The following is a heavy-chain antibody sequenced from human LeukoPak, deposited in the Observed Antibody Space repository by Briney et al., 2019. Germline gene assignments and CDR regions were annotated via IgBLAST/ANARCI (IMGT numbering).Heavy chain of an antibody. CDR1: GGSISSYY. Sequence: SETLSLTCTVSGGSISSYYWSWIRQPPGKGLEWIGYIYYTGSTNYNPSLKSRATISVHTSKNQFSLKLRSVTAADTAVYYCASQYYYDSSGYYNGFDFWGQGTLVTVSS. J-gene: IGHJ4*02. CDR3: ASQYYYDSSGYYNGFDF. CDR2: IYYTGST. V-gene: IGHV4-59*08. D-gene: IGHD3-22*01.